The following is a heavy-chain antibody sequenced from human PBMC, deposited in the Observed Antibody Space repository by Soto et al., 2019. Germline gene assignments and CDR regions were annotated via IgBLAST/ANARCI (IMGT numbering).Heavy chain of an antibody. J-gene: IGHJ5*02. V-gene: IGHV4-59*12. CDR1: GGTISSYY. CDR2: IYYSGST. CDR3: ARDSSRIAAAGLDWFDP. Sequence: SETLSLTCTVSGGTISSYYWSWIRQPPGKGLEWIGYIYYSGSTYYNPSLKSRVTISVDTSKNQFSLKLSSVTAADTAVYYCARDSSRIAAAGLDWFDPWGQGTLVTVSS. D-gene: IGHD6-13*01.